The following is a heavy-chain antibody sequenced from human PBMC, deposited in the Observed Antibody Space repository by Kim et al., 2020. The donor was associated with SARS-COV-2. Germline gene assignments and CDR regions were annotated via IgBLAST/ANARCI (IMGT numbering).Heavy chain of an antibody. J-gene: IGHJ4*02. Sequence: QGFTGRFVFSLDTSVSTAYLQISSLKAEDTAVYYCARGYGSGSYYNEFDYWGQGTLVTVSS. CDR3: ARGYGSGSYYNEFDY. V-gene: IGHV7-4-1*02. D-gene: IGHD3-10*01.